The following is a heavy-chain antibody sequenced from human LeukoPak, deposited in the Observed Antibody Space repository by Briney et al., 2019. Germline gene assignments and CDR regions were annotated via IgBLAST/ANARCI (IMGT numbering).Heavy chain of an antibody. CDR2: ISSSSSTI. V-gene: IGHV3-48*04. CDR3: AAGGAPGRFDY. D-gene: IGHD6-13*01. CDR1: GFTFSSYW. Sequence: GGSLRLSCAASGFTFSSYWMSWVRQAPGKGLEWVSYISSSSSTIYYADSVKGRFTISRDNAKNSLYLQMNSLRVEDTAVYYCAAGGAPGRFDYWGRGAPVTVSS. J-gene: IGHJ4*02.